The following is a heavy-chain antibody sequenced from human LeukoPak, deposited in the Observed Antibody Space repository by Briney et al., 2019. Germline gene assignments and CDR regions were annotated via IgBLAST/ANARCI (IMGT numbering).Heavy chain of an antibody. CDR1: GYTFTSYG. V-gene: IGHV1-18*01. D-gene: IGHD1-20*01. CDR3: ARDRITGTTRGLGMLGY. J-gene: IGHJ4*02. Sequence: VASVKVSCKASGYTFTSYGISWVRQAPGQGLEWMGWISAYNGNTNYAQKLQGRVTMTTDTSTSTAYMELRSLRSDDTAVYYCARDRITGTTRGLGMLGYWGQGTLVTVSS. CDR2: ISAYNGNT.